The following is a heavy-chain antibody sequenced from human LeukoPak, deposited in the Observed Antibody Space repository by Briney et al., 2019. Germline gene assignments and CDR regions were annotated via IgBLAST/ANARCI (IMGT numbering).Heavy chain of an antibody. Sequence: GGSLRLSCAASGFTFDDYTMHWVRQVPGKGLEWVSLITWDGGSSFYADSVKGRFTISRDNSKNSLYLQMNSLRTEDTALYHCAIERNRYSDYWGQGTLVIVSS. CDR1: GFTFDDYT. CDR2: ITWDGGSS. D-gene: IGHD1-14*01. J-gene: IGHJ4*02. V-gene: IGHV3-43*01. CDR3: AIERNRYSDY.